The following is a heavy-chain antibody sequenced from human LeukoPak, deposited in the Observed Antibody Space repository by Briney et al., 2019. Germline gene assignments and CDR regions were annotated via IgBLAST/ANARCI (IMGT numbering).Heavy chain of an antibody. CDR1: GFTFDDYT. Sequence: GGSLRLSCAASGFTFDDYTMHWVRQAPGKGLEWVSLITWDGDSTYYADSVKGRFTISRDNSKNYLYLQMNSLRAEDTALYYCAKGTSSWHEFDSWGQGTLVTVSS. V-gene: IGHV3-43D*03. CDR2: ITWDGDST. J-gene: IGHJ4*02. CDR3: AKGTSSWHEFDS. D-gene: IGHD6-13*01.